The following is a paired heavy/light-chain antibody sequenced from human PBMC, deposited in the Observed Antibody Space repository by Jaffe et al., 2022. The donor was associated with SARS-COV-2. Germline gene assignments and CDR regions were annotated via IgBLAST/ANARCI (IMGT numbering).Heavy chain of an antibody. CDR3: ARVDGYSGYDYLDY. J-gene: IGHJ4*02. D-gene: IGHD5-12*01. CDR2: IWYDGSNK. V-gene: IGHV3-33*01. Sequence: QVQLVESGGGVVQPGRSLRLSCAASGFTFSSHGMHWVRQAPGKGLEWVAVIWYDGSNKYYPESVKGRFTISRDNSKNTLYLQMNSLRAEDTAVYYCARVDGYSGYDYLDYWGQGTLVTVSS. CDR1: GFTFSSHG.
Light chain of an antibody. CDR3: QTWGTGIHVV. J-gene: IGLJ2*01. CDR1: SGHSTYA. Sequence: QLVLTQSPSASASLGASVKLTCTLSSGHSTYAIAWHQQQPEKGPRYLMKVTSDGSHNKGDGIPDRFSGSSSGAERYLTISSLQSEDEADYYCQTWGTGIHVVFGGGTKLTVL. CDR2: VTSDGSH. V-gene: IGLV4-69*01.